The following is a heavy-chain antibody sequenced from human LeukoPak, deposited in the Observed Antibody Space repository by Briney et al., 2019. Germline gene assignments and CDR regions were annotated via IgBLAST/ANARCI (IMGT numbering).Heavy chain of an antibody. Sequence: SGPTLVNPTQTLTLTCTFSGFSLSTSGMCGSWIRQPPGKALGWLARIDWDDDKYYSTSLKTRLTISKDTSKNQVVLTMTNMDPVDTAPYYCARTSTTVKSFDYWGQGTLVTVSS. CDR1: GFSLSTSGMC. V-gene: IGHV2-70*11. D-gene: IGHD4-17*01. CDR2: IDWDDDK. J-gene: IGHJ4*02. CDR3: ARTSTTVKSFDY.